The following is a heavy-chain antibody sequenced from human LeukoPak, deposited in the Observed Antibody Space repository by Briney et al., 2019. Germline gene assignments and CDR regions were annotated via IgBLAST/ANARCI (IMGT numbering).Heavy chain of an antibody. CDR3: TRGSIAYYYMDV. CDR2: IYYSGST. Sequence: SGTLSLTCAVSGGSISSSNWWSWVRQPPGKGLEWIGNIYYSGSTNYNPSLKSRVTISVDTSKNQFSLELSSVTAADTAVYYCTRGSIAYYYMDVWGKGTTVTISS. V-gene: IGHV4-4*02. J-gene: IGHJ6*03. D-gene: IGHD3-22*01. CDR1: GGSISSSNW.